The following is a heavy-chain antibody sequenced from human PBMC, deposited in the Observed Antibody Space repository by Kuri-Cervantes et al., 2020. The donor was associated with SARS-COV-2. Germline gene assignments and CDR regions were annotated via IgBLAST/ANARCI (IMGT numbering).Heavy chain of an antibody. CDR3: ARLVPYYDFWSGSYYFDY. Sequence: SETLSLTCTVSGGSISSSSYYWGWIRQPPGKGLEWIGSIYYSGSTYYNPSLKSRVTISVDTSKNQFSLKLSSVTAADTAVYYCARLVPYYDFWSGSYYFDYWGQGTLGHRLL. CDR2: IYYSGST. V-gene: IGHV4-39*01. D-gene: IGHD3-3*01. CDR1: GGSISSSSYY. J-gene: IGHJ4*02.